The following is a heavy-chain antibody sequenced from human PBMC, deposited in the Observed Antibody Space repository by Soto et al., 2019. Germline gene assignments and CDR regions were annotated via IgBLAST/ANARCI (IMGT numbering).Heavy chain of an antibody. CDR2: INPGNGQR. D-gene: IGHD6-13*01. V-gene: IGHV1-3*01. CDR1: GYTFTSHA. Sequence: QVQLVQSGAEVKKPGASVKISCKASGYTFTSHAMHWVRQAPGQRLEWMGWINPGNGQREYSQKFQGSVTITRDTSASTAYMELSTLTSEDTAVYFCAREQQAVEVNYCYYWGQGTLVTVSA. CDR3: AREQQAVEVNYCYY. J-gene: IGHJ4*02.